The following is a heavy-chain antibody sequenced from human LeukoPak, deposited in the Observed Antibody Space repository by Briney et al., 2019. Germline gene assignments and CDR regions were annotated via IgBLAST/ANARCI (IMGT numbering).Heavy chain of an antibody. Sequence: GRSLRLSCAASGFTFSSYGMHWVRQAPGKGLEWVGRIKSKTDGGTTDYAAPVKGRFTISRDDSKKTLYLQMNSLKTEDTAVYYCTTDSENYDFWSYWGQGTLVTVSS. J-gene: IGHJ4*02. CDR2: IKSKTDGGTT. V-gene: IGHV3-15*01. D-gene: IGHD3-3*01. CDR1: GFTFSSYG. CDR3: TTDSENYDFWSY.